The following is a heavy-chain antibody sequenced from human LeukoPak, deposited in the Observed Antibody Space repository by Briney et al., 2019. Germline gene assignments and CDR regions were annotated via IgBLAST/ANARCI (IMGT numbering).Heavy chain of an antibody. CDR2: INHSGST. Sequence: PSETLSLTCAVHGGSFSGYYWSWIRQPPGKGLEWIGEINHSGSTNYNPSLKSRVTISVDTSKNQFSLKLSSVTAADTAVYYCARLIAAAGTQGNWFDPWGQGTLVTVSS. V-gene: IGHV4-34*01. CDR1: GGSFSGYY. D-gene: IGHD6-13*01. J-gene: IGHJ5*02. CDR3: ARLIAAAGTQGNWFDP.